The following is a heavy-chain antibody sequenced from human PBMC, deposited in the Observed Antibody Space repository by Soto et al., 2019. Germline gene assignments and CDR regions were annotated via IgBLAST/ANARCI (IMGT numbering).Heavy chain of an antibody. D-gene: IGHD3-10*01. CDR2: INHSGST. Sequence: SETLSLTCAVYGGSFSGYDWTWIRQPPGTGLEWIGEINHSGSTNYNPSLKSRVTISVDTSKNQFSLKLSSVTAADTAVYYCAKGGSGSYSNAFDIWGQGTMVTVSS. CDR1: GGSFSGYD. J-gene: IGHJ3*02. V-gene: IGHV4-34*01. CDR3: AKGGSGSYSNAFDI.